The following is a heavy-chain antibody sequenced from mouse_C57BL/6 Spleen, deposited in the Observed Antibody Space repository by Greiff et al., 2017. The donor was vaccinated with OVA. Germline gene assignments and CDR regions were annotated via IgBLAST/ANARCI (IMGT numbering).Heavy chain of an antibody. CDR1: GYTFTDYE. V-gene: IGHV1-15*01. CDR3: TRGLTGYLDY. CDR2: IDPETGGT. J-gene: IGHJ2*01. Sequence: VQLQQSGAELVRPGASVTLSCKASGYTFTDYEMHWVKQTPVHGLEWIGAIDPETGGTDYNQKFKGKAILTADKSSSTAYMELRSLTSEDSAVYYCTRGLTGYLDYWGQGTTLTVSS.